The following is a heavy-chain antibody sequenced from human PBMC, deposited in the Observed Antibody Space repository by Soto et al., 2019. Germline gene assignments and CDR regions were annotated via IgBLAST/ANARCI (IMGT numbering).Heavy chain of an antibody. J-gene: IGHJ4*02. Sequence: ASLKVSFKAACYMFDKYFVILWLHSPGQWLEWMGWIKISTGVTNYARGLHGRLTITTDTSTSTAYMELTSLTSDETAVYYCARHYSRERHFIFEKWGPGNRVSVSS. CDR2: IKISTGVT. D-gene: IGHD3-3*01. CDR3: ARHYSRERHFIFEK. V-gene: IGHV1-18*01. CDR1: CYMFDKYF.